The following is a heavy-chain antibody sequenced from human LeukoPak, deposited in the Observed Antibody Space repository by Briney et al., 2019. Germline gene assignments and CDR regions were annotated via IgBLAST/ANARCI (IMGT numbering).Heavy chain of an antibody. CDR2: IKQDGSEK. CDR3: AKERPMVRGVIRYYYYYMDV. Sequence: PGGSLRLSCAASGFTFSSYWMSWVRQAPGKGLEWVANIKQDGSEKYYVDSVKGRFTISRDNSKNTLYLQMNSLRAEDTAVYYCAKERPMVRGVIRYYYYYMDVWGKGTTVTVSS. D-gene: IGHD3-10*01. CDR1: GFTFSSYW. J-gene: IGHJ6*03. V-gene: IGHV3-7*01.